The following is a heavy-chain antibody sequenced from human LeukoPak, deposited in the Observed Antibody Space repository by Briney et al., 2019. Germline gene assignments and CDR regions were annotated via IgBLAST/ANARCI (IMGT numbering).Heavy chain of an antibody. J-gene: IGHJ5*02. V-gene: IGHV3-23*01. CDR3: AKAFRTTMFRGYWFDP. Sequence: GGSLRLSCAASGYTFISYAMSWVRQAPGKGREWVSAISGSGGSTYYADSVKGRFTISRDNSKNTLYLQMNSLRAEDTAVYYCAKAFRTTMFRGYWFDPWGQGTLVTVSS. CDR2: ISGSGGST. CDR1: GYTFISYA. D-gene: IGHD3-10*01.